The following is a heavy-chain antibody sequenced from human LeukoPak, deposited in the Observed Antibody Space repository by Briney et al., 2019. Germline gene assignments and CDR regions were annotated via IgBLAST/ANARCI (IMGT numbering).Heavy chain of an antibody. CDR3: ARDRDYYGSKNWFDP. J-gene: IGHJ5*02. CDR1: GGSISSYY. V-gene: IGHV4-59*01. D-gene: IGHD3-10*01. CDR2: IYYSGST. Sequence: PSETLSLTRTVSGGSISSYYWSWIRQPPGKGLEWIGYIYYSGSTNYNPSLKSRVTISVDTSKNQFSLKLSSVTAADTAVYYCARDRDYYGSKNWFDPWGQGTLVTVSS.